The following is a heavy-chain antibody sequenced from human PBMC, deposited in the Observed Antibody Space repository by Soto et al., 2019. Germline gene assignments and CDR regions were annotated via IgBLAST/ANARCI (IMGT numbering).Heavy chain of an antibody. CDR2: IYWDDDK. V-gene: IGHV2-5*02. CDR3: AHVVSGGYNSGWHGFYYDS. Sequence: QITLKESGRPLVKPTQTLTLTCTFSGFSLSTSGVGVGWIRQPPGKALEWLALIYWDDDKRYSPSLNSRLTVTRDTSQNQVVLTMTHMDPGDTATYFCAHVVSGGYNSGWHGFYYDSWGQGMQVTVSS. J-gene: IGHJ4*02. CDR1: GFSLSTSGVG. D-gene: IGHD6-19*01.